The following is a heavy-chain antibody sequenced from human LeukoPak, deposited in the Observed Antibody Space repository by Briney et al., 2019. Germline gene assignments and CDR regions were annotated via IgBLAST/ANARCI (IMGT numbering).Heavy chain of an antibody. J-gene: IGHJ4*02. D-gene: IGHD3-22*01. Sequence: SETLSLTCAVSGGSFSGYYWTWIRQPPGKGLEWIGEINHSGSANYNPSLMSRVTISLDTSKNHFSLNLSSVTAADTAVYYCAREYYYDSSGYPRPFDYWGQGTLVTVSS. CDR1: GGSFSGYY. CDR2: INHSGSA. CDR3: AREYYYDSSGYPRPFDY. V-gene: IGHV4-34*01.